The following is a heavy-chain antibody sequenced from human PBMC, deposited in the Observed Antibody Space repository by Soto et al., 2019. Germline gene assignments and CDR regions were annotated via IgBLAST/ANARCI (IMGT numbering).Heavy chain of an antibody. Sequence: QVQLVQSGAEVKKPGSSVKVSCKASGGTFSSYTISWVRQAPGQGLEWMGRIIPILGIANYAQKFQGRVTLTACKCXSTAYMELSSLRSEDTAVYYCARYVAVAGTPYFDYWGQGTLVTVSS. V-gene: IGHV1-69*02. D-gene: IGHD6-19*01. J-gene: IGHJ4*02. CDR1: GGTFSSYT. CDR2: IIPILGIA. CDR3: ARYVAVAGTPYFDY.